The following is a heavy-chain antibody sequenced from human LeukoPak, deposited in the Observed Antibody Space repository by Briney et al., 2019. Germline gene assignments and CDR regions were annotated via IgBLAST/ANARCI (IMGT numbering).Heavy chain of an antibody. D-gene: IGHD6-13*01. Sequence: ASVKVSCKASGYTFTSYGISWVRQAPGQGLEWMGWISAYNGNTSYAQKLRGRVTMTTDTSTSTAYMELRSLRSDDTAVYYCARGSSWQYYYYMDVWGKGTTVTVSS. CDR1: GYTFTSYG. V-gene: IGHV1-18*01. J-gene: IGHJ6*03. CDR3: ARGSSWQYYYYMDV. CDR2: ISAYNGNT.